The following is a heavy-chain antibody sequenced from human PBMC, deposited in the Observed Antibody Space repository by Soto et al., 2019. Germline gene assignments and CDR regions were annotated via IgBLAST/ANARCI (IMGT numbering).Heavy chain of an antibody. CDR3: ARDGYDGSGSPYPAY. CDR2: TYYLGST. J-gene: IGHJ4*02. CDR1: GGSMSGYF. Sequence: PSETLSLTCSVSGGSMSGYFWSWIRQSPGKGLEWIGYTYYLGSTDYNPSLKSRVTISVDTSKRQFSLRLTSVTAADTAVYYCARDGYDGSGSPYPAYWGPGTQVTVSS. V-gene: IGHV4-59*01. D-gene: IGHD3-10*01.